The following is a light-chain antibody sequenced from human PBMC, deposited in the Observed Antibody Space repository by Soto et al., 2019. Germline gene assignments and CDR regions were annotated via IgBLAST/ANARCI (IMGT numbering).Light chain of an antibody. CDR1: QYINTR. J-gene: IGKJ5*01. CDR2: QTS. CDR3: QQRSNWPIT. V-gene: IGKV3-11*01. Sequence: IVLTQSPATLSSFPGDRVTLSCRASQYINTRLAWYQHRPGQAPRLLIYQTSLRAAGIPARFSASGSGTDFTLTISSLEPEDFAVYYCQQRSNWPITFGQGTRLEIK.